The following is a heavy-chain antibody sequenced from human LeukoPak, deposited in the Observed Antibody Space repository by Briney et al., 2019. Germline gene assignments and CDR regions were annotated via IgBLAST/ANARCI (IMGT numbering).Heavy chain of an antibody. CDR3: AKAFTWGTPHFWCCDL. J-gene: IGHJ2*01. CDR2: IIPVSGTT. D-gene: IGHD3-16*01. Sequence: ASVKVSCKASGGTLSNHAVSWVRQAPRQGLEWMGRIIPVSGTTNYAQKFQGRVTITTDASTSTVYMDLSTLRSENTAVYFSAKAFTWGTPHFWCCDLWGGGTLVAVS. CDR1: GGTLSNHA. V-gene: IGHV1-69*05.